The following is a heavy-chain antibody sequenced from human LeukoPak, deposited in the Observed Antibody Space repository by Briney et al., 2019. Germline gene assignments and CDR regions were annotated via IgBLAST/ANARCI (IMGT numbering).Heavy chain of an antibody. CDR1: GGSISTTGYY. V-gene: IGHV4-39*01. Sequence: ETLSLTCTVSGGSISTTGYYWGWIRQAPGKGLEWIGSIYYSGTTYYNPSLKSRVTISVDTSKNQFSLKLSSVTAADTAVYYCARQKGNFDYWGQGTLVTVSS. CDR2: IYYSGTT. J-gene: IGHJ4*02. CDR3: ARQKGNFDY.